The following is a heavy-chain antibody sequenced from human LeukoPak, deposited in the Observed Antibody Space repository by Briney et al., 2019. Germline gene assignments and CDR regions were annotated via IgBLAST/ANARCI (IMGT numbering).Heavy chain of an antibody. CDR1: GYTFTGYY. Sequence: ASVKASCKASGYTFTGYYMHWVRQAPGQGLEWMGWINPNSGGTNYAQKFQGRVTMTRDTSISTAYMELSRLRSDDTAVYYCARGGGGVRGGEDYFDYWGQGTLVTVSS. J-gene: IGHJ4*02. V-gene: IGHV1-2*02. D-gene: IGHD3-10*01. CDR3: ARGGGGVRGGEDYFDY. CDR2: INPNSGGT.